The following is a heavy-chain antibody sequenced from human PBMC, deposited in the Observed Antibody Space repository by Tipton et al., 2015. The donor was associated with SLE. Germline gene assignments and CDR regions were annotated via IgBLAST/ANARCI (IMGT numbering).Heavy chain of an antibody. V-gene: IGHV4-34*01. CDR2: INHSGST. CDR3: AGRYSGPGGYFDY. D-gene: IGHD5-12*01. CDR1: GGSFSGYY. Sequence: TLSLTCAVYGGSFSGYYWSWIRQPPGKGLEWIGEINHSGSTNYNPSLKSRVTISVDTPKNQFSLKLSSVTAADTAVYYCAGRYSGPGGYFDYWGQGTLVTVSS. J-gene: IGHJ4*02.